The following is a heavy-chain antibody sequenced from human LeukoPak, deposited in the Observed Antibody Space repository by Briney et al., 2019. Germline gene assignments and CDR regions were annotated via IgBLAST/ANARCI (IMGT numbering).Heavy chain of an antibody. Sequence: GGSLRLSCAASGFTFSSYSMNWVRQAPGKGLEWVSYISSRSSTIYYADSVKGRFTISRDNAKNSLYLQMSSLRDEDPAVYYCGRPIVATVGGGGFDYWGQGTLVTVSS. J-gene: IGHJ4*02. CDR3: GRPIVATVGGGGFDY. V-gene: IGHV3-48*02. CDR1: GFTFSSYS. CDR2: ISSRSSTI. D-gene: IGHD5-12*01.